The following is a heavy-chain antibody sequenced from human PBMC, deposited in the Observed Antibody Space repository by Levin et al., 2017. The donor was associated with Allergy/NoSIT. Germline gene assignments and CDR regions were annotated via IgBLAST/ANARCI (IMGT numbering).Heavy chain of an antibody. CDR3: AKDQAYSSSWYPARYYYYDYGMDV. CDR2: ISGSGGST. D-gene: IGHD6-13*01. V-gene: IGHV3-23*01. J-gene: IGHJ6*02. Sequence: PGGSLRLSCAASGFTFSSYAMSWVRQAPGKGLEWVSAISGSGGSTYYADSVKGRFTISRDNSKNTLYLQMNSLRAEDTAVYYCAKDQAYSSSWYPARYYYYDYGMDVWGQGTTVTVSS. CDR1: GFTFSSYA.